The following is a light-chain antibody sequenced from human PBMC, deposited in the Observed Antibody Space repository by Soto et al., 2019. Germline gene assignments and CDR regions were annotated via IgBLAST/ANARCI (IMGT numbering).Light chain of an antibody. CDR1: KLGDKY. J-gene: IGLJ2*01. V-gene: IGLV3-1*01. Sequence: SYELTQPPSVSVSPGQTASITCSGDKLGDKYACWYQQMPGQSPVLVIYQDSKRPSGIPERFSGSNSGNTATLTISGTQAMDEADYYCQAWDSSTASVFGGGTKLTVL. CDR2: QDS. CDR3: QAWDSSTASV.